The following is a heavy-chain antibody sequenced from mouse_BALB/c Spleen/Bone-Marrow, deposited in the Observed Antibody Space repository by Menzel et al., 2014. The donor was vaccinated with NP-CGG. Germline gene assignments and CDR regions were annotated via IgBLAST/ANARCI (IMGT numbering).Heavy chain of an antibody. D-gene: IGHD1-1*01. CDR2: INNNGGST. CDR3: ARVYGWYFDV. Sequence: EVKLVESGGGLVQPGGSLKLSWVASGFTFSSYGMSWVRQTPDKRLELVATINNNGGSTYYPDSVKGQFTISRDNAKNTLYLQMSSLKSEDTAMYYCARVYGWYFDVWGAGTTVTVSS. V-gene: IGHV5-6-3*01. J-gene: IGHJ1*01. CDR1: GFTFSSYG.